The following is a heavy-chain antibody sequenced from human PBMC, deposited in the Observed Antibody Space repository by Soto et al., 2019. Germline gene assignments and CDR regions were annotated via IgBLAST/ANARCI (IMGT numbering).Heavy chain of an antibody. V-gene: IGHV3-23*01. J-gene: IGHJ4*02. CDR1: GFIFDTFD. CDR3: TKGAWLDDF. D-gene: IGHD6-19*01. Sequence: EVQLLGSGGGLVQPGGSLRLSCAASGFIFDTFDMSWVRQAPGKGLEWVSAIIGHNGRTYYADSVTGRFTISKDNSNKNLYPPIDRLEVQDTGIYYCTKGAWLDDFCGQGVLVTVSS. CDR2: IIGHNGRT.